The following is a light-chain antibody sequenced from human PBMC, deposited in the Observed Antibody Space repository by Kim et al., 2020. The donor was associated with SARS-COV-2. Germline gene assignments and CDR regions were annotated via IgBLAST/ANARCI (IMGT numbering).Light chain of an antibody. CDR2: DVS. Sequence: QSALTQPASMSGSPGQSITISCTGTSSDVGGYNYVSWYQQHPGKAPKLMIYDVSKRPSGVSNRFSGSKSGNTASLTISGLQAEDEADYYCSSYTSSSTFFGTGTKVTVL. CDR3: SSYTSSSTF. J-gene: IGLJ1*01. V-gene: IGLV2-14*01. CDR1: SSDVGGYNY.